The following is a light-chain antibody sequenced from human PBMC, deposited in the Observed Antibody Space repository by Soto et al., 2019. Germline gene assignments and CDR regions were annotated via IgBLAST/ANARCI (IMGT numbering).Light chain of an antibody. CDR3: SSHTGSNTPVV. J-gene: IGLJ2*01. V-gene: IGLV2-14*01. CDR2: EVS. Sequence: QSALTQPASVSGSPGQSTTIPGTGTSSDVGGYNYVSWYQQYPGKAPKLIIYEVSNRPSGVSNHFSGSKSGNTASLTISGLQEAEEADYYYSSHTGSNTPVVFGGGTKLTVL. CDR1: SSDVGGYNY.